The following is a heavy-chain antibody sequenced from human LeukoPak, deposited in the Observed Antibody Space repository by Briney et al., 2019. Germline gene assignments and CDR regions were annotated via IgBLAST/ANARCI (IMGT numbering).Heavy chain of an antibody. CDR2: ISWNSGSI. D-gene: IGHD3-3*01. Sequence: GRSLRLSCAASGFTFDDYAMHLVRQAPGKGLEWVSGISWNSGSIGYADSVKGRFTISRDNAKNSLYLQMNSLRAEDTALYYCAKDLEDFWSGYLFDYWGQGNLVTVSS. V-gene: IGHV3-9*01. CDR1: GFTFDDYA. CDR3: AKDLEDFWSGYLFDY. J-gene: IGHJ4*02.